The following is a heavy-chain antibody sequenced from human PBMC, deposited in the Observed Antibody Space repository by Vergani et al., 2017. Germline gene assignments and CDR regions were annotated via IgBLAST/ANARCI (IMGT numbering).Heavy chain of an antibody. V-gene: IGHV4-34*01. D-gene: IGHD3-10*01. CDR2: INHSGST. CDR3: ARVETTMVRGGLFDY. Sequence: QVQLQQWGAGLLKPSETLSLTCAVYGGSFSGYYWCWIRQPPGKGLEWIGEINHSGSTNYNPSLKSRVTISVDTSKNQFSLKLSSVTAADTAVYYCARVETTMVRGGLFDYWGQGTLVTVSS. CDR1: GGSFSGYY. J-gene: IGHJ4*02.